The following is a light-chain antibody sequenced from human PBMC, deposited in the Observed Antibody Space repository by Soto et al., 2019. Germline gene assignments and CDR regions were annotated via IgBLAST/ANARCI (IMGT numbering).Light chain of an antibody. CDR2: GTS. CDR1: QTVSSSY. J-gene: IGKJ1*01. V-gene: IGKV3-20*01. CDR3: HQYGGSPTWT. Sequence: DIVLTQSPGTLSLSPGERATLSCRASQTVSSSYLAWYQQKPGQAPRLLMYGTSTRATGIPDRFSGSGSGTDFSLTISRVEPEDFAVYYCHQYGGSPTWTFGQGTKLEIK.